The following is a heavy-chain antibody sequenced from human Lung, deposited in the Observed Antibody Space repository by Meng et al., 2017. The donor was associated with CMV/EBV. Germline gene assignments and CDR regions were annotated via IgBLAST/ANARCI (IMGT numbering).Heavy chain of an antibody. CDR2: IYYSGST. J-gene: IGHJ4*02. Sequence: SETLSLXCSVSGGSMSNYYWSWIRQAPGSGLEWIAYIYYSGSTTYNPSLKSRVTISLDLSRNQFSLTLNSVTAADTAVYYCARAGSVGYCRDSACWVYLDYWGQGAXVNVYS. CDR3: ARAGSVGYCRDSACWVYLDY. CDR1: GGSMSNYY. D-gene: IGHD2-15*01. V-gene: IGHV4-59*01.